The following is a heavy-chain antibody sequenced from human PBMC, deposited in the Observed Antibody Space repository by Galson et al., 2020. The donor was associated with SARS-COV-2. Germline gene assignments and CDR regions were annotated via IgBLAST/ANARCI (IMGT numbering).Heavy chain of an antibody. CDR3: ARDRGHCSSTCCYTLDAFDI. CDR2: IYYSGST. D-gene: IGHD2-2*02. CDR1: GGSISSGGYY. Sequence: SETLSLTCTVSGGSISSGGYYWSWIRQHPGKGLEWIGYIYYSGSTYYNPSLKSRVTISVDTSKNQFSLKLSSVTAADTAVYYCARDRGHCSSTCCYTLDAFDIWGQGTMVTVSS. V-gene: IGHV4-31*03. J-gene: IGHJ3*02.